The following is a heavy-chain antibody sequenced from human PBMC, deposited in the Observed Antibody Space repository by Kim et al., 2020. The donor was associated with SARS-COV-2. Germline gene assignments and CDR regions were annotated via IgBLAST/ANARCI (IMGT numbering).Heavy chain of an antibody. CDR1: EYTFTAYN. V-gene: IGHV1-2*05. J-gene: IGHJ4*02. CDR3: ARGTNYYFDL. CDR2: IIPNSGVT. Sequence: ASVKVSCKASEYTFTAYNLHWVRQAPGQGPEWMGRIIPNSGVTIYAQKFRGRVTMTRDTSITTVHMELSRLTSDDTVVYYCARGTNYYFDLWGQGTLVTVSS.